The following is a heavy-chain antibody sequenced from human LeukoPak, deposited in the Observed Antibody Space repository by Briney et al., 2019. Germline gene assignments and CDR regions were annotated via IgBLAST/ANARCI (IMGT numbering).Heavy chain of an antibody. CDR2: IYYSGST. Sequence: SETLSLTCTVSGGSISSGGYYWSWIRQHPGKGLEWIGYIYYSGSTNYNPSLKSRVTISVDTSKNQFSLKLSSVTAADTAVYYCARDHCSSTSCPDVLYYYYGMDVWGKGTTVTVSS. J-gene: IGHJ6*04. D-gene: IGHD2-2*01. V-gene: IGHV4-61*08. CDR1: GGSISSGGYY. CDR3: ARDHCSSTSCPDVLYYYYGMDV.